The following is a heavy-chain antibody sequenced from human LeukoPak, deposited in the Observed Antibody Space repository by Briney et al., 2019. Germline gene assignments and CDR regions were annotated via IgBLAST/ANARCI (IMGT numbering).Heavy chain of an antibody. Sequence: SETLSLTCTVSGGSISSSSYYWGWIRQPPGKGLEWIGSIYYSGSTYYNPSLKSRVTISVDTSKNQFSLKLSSVTAADTAVYYCARDDDSSEFDYWGQGTLVTVSS. J-gene: IGHJ4*02. V-gene: IGHV4-39*02. D-gene: IGHD3-22*01. CDR2: IYYSGST. CDR3: ARDDDSSEFDY. CDR1: GGSISSSSYY.